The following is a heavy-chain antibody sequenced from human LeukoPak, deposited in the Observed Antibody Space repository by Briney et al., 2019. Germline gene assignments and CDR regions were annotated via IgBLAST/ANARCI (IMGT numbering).Heavy chain of an antibody. V-gene: IGHV4-59*08. J-gene: IGHJ4*02. D-gene: IGHD3-3*01. CDR1: GGSISSYY. CDR3: ARGSYDFWSGYPPHYFDY. CDR2: IYYSGST. Sequence: SETLSLTCTVSGGSISSYYWSWIRQPPGKGLEWIGYIYYSGSTNYNPSLKSRVTISVDTSKNQFSLKLSSVTAADTAVYYCARGSYDFWSGYPPHYFDYWGQGTLVTVSS.